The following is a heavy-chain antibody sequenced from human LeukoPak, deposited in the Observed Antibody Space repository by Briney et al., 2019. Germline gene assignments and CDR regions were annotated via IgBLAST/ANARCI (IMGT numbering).Heavy chain of an antibody. V-gene: IGHV3-48*03. CDR1: GFTFSSYE. J-gene: IGHJ5*02. D-gene: IGHD6-13*01. CDR2: ISSSGSTI. CDR3: AREVHGYSSSWADNNWFDP. Sequence: QTGGSLRLSCAASGFTFSSYEMNWVRQAPGKGLEWVSYISSSGSTIYYADSVKGRFTISRDNAKNSLYLQMNSLRAEDTAVYYCAREVHGYSSSWADNNWFDPWGQGTRVTVSS.